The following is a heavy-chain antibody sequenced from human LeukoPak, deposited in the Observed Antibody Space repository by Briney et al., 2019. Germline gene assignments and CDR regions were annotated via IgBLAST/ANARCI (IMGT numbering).Heavy chain of an antibody. Sequence: SETLSLTCAVSSYSISSGYFWGWIRQPPGKGLEWIGSIYHSGSTYYNPSLKSRVTISVDTSKNQFSLKLSSVTAADTAVYYCARTVAAAGTFGAYYYYYMDVWGKGTTVTVSS. D-gene: IGHD6-13*01. CDR1: SYSISSGYF. V-gene: IGHV4-38-2*01. CDR3: ARTVAAAGTFGAYYYYYMDV. CDR2: IYHSGST. J-gene: IGHJ6*03.